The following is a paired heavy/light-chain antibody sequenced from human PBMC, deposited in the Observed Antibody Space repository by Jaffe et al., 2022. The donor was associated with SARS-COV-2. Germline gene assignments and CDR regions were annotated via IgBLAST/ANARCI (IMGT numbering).Heavy chain of an antibody. CDR1: GFTFTDYA. Sequence: EVQLVESGGGLVQPGGSLRLSCAASGFTFTDYAMSWVRQAPGKGLEWVSAISGGGGATYYADSVKGRFTISRDNSKNTVYLQLSSLSAEDTAIYYCAKMKYRGDYWGTYNCFAPWGQGTLVSVSS. J-gene: IGHJ5*02. D-gene: IGHD3-16*01. CDR2: ISGGGGAT. CDR3: AKMKYRGDYWGTYNCFAP. V-gene: IGHV3-23*04.
Light chain of an antibody. Sequence: DIQMTQSPSSVSASVGDRVTITCRASQSISSWLAWYQQKPGKAPKLLIYGASSLESGVPSRFSGSGSGTDFTLTINNLQPEDFATYYCQQADSFPPYTFGQGTKVEIK. V-gene: IGKV1D-12*01. CDR1: QSISSW. CDR3: QQADSFPPYT. J-gene: IGKJ2*01. CDR2: GAS.